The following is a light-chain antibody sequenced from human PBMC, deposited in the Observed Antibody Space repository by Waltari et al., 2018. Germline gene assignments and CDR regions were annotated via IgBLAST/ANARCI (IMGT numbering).Light chain of an antibody. CDR1: PSTIGGTH. Sequence: QSALTQPPSASGAPGQRVPTSCSGTPSTIGGTHVYWYQQLPGAAPKLLIYRNDQRPSGVPDRFSGSKSGTSASLTISGLRSEDEADYFCAAWDDSLSGPVFGGGTKLAVL. CDR3: AAWDDSLSGPV. J-gene: IGLJ2*01. CDR2: RND. V-gene: IGLV1-47*01.